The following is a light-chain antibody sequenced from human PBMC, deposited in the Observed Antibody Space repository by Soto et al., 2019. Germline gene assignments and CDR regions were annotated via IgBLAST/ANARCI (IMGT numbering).Light chain of an antibody. CDR3: QQYNNWPPAIT. CDR2: GAS. Sequence: EIVMTQSPATLSVSPGERATLSCRASQSVSSNLAWYQQKPGQAPRLLIYGASTRATGIPASFSGSGSGTEFTLTISSLQSEDFAVYYCQQYNNWPPAITFGQGTRLE. V-gene: IGKV3-15*01. J-gene: IGKJ5*01. CDR1: QSVSSN.